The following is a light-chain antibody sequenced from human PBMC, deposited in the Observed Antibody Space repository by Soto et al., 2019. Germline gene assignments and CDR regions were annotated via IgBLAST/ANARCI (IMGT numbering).Light chain of an antibody. Sequence: LVLTQSPGTLSLSPGETATLSCRASQSVSNNLTWYQQKPGQPPRLLIYGASTRATGIPARFSGSGSGTEFTLTISSLQSEDFEVYYCQQYNNWPITFGQGTRLEIK. CDR3: QQYNNWPIT. CDR1: QSVSNN. V-gene: IGKV3-15*01. CDR2: GAS. J-gene: IGKJ5*01.